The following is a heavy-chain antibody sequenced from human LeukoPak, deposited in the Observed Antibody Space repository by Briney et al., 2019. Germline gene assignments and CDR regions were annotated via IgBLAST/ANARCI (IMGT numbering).Heavy chain of an antibody. D-gene: IGHD2-15*01. V-gene: IGHV1-8*03. CDR1: GYTFTSYD. CDR2: MNPNSGNT. Sequence: ASVKVSCKASGYTFTSYDINWVRQATGQGLEWMGWMNPNSGNTGYAQKFQGRVTITRNTSISTAYMELSSLRSEDTAVYYCARGQWVWGYCSGGSCFNYYYYMDVWGKGTTVTVSS. CDR3: ARGQWVWGYCSGGSCFNYYYYMDV. J-gene: IGHJ6*03.